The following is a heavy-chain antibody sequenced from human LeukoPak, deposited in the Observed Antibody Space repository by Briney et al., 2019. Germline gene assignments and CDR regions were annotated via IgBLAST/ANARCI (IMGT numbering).Heavy chain of an antibody. CDR2: INPNSGGT. J-gene: IGHJ5*02. CDR3: AREPMVRDFNWFDP. Sequence: ASVKVSCKASGYAFTGYSIHWVRQAPGQGLEWMGRINPNSGGTNYAQKFQGRVTMTRDASISTAYMELSRLTSDDTAVYYCAREPMVRDFNWFDPWGQGTLVTVSS. V-gene: IGHV1-2*06. D-gene: IGHD3-10*01. CDR1: GYAFTGYS.